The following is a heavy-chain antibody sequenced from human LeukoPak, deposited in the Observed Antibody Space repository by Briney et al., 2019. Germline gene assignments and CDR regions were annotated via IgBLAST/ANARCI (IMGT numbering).Heavy chain of an antibody. Sequence: PSETLSLTCTVSGGSISSSSYYWGWIRQPPGKGLEWIGSIYYSGSTYYNPSLKSRVTISVDTSKNQFSLKLSSVTAADTAVYYCARGQPRYNWNYLDWFDPWGQGTLVTVSS. D-gene: IGHD1-7*01. CDR1: GGSISSSSYY. V-gene: IGHV4-39*07. CDR3: ARGQPRYNWNYLDWFDP. J-gene: IGHJ5*02. CDR2: IYYSGST.